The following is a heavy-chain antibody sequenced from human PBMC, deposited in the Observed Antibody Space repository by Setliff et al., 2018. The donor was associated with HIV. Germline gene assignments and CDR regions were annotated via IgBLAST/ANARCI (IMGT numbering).Heavy chain of an antibody. CDR1: GGSVTSYY. V-gene: IGHV4-59*02. CDR2: IYHTGIT. CDR3: ARGSWKDGAHGYFFDY. J-gene: IGHJ4*02. D-gene: IGHD1-1*01. Sequence: SETLSLTCTVSGGSVTSYYWSWIRQSPEKGLEWVGYIYHTGITKYNPSLTSRLSTSIDTSKNQFSLSLTSVTAADTAVYYCARGSWKDGAHGYFFDYWGQGTLGTVS.